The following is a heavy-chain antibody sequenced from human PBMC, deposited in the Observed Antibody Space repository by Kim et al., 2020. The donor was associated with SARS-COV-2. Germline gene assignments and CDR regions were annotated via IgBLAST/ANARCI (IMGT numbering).Heavy chain of an antibody. J-gene: IGHJ5*02. CDR1: GYTFTSYG. CDR3: AREWTPRRSTAMVTRRFDP. Sequence: ASVKVSCKASGYTFTSYGISWVRQAPGQGLEWMGWISAYNGNTNYAQKLQGRVTMTTDTSTSTAYMELRSLRSDDTAVYYCAREWTPRRSTAMVTRRFDPWGQGTLVTVSS. CDR2: ISAYNGNT. V-gene: IGHV1-18*01. D-gene: IGHD5-18*01.